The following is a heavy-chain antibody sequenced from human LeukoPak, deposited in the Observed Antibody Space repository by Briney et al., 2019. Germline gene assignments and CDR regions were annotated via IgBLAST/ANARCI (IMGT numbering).Heavy chain of an antibody. CDR1: GGSISSGGYY. Sequence: SETLSLTCTVSGGSISSGGYYWSWIRQPPGKGLEWIGYIYYSGSTYYNPSLKSRVTISVDTSKNQFSLKLSSVTAADTAVYYCARSYYYYYGMDVWGQGTTVTVSS. V-gene: IGHV4-30-4*01. J-gene: IGHJ6*02. CDR2: IYYSGST. CDR3: ARSYYYYYGMDV.